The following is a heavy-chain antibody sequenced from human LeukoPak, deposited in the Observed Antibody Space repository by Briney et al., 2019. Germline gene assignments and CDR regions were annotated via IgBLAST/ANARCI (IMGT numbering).Heavy chain of an antibody. CDR3: TRDSTTFRFGY. CDR2: IYSGGIT. Sequence: TGGSLRLPLAAFGFDFRPNYMSWGGPAPGKGLGGVSIIYSGGITYYLDSVKGRFTISRDNSKNTLYLQMSSLRAEDTALYYCTRDSTTFRFGYWGQGTLVTVSS. V-gene: IGHV3-53*01. D-gene: IGHD4-11*01. CDR1: GFDFRPNY. J-gene: IGHJ4*02.